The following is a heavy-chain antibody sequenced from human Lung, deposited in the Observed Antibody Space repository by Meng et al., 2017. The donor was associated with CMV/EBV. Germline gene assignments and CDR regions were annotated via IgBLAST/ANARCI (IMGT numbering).Heavy chain of an antibody. Sequence: SVKVSCKASGGTYSSYVISWVRQAPGQGLEGMGGINPILGRANYGQKFQARVTITADTSTSTAYMELSSLRSEDTTVYYCAGSRVLSSSPSRPPTYGMDVWGQGTXVTVSS. CDR1: GGTYSSYV. V-gene: IGHV1-69*10. CDR3: AGSRVLSSSPSRPPTYGMDV. J-gene: IGHJ6*02. D-gene: IGHD2-2*01. CDR2: INPILGRA.